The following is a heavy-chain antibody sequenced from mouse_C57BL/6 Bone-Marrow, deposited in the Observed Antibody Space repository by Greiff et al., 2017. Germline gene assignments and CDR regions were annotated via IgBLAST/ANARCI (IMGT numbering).Heavy chain of an antibody. CDR1: GYTFTDYY. J-gene: IGHJ1*03. CDR2: INPNNGGT. V-gene: IGHV1-26*01. CDR3: ARCGDYDVEYFDV. Sequence: EVQLQQSGPELVKPGASVKISCKASGYTFTDYYMNWVKQSHGKGLEWIGDINPNNGGTSYNQKFKGKATLTVDKSSSTAYMELRSLTSEDSAVYYCARCGDYDVEYFDVWGTGTTVTVSS. D-gene: IGHD2-4*01.